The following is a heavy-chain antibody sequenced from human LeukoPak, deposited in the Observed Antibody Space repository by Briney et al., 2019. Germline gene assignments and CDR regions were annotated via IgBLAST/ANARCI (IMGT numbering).Heavy chain of an antibody. CDR3: ARRPPGVGVIL. CDR1: GYSISSGYY. J-gene: IGHJ4*02. CDR2: INHSGST. V-gene: IGHV4-38-2*02. D-gene: IGHD3-10*01. Sequence: SETLSLTCTVSGYSISSGYYWGWIRQPPGKGLEWIGEINHSGSTNYNPSLKSRVTISVDTSKNQFSLKLSSVTAADTAVYYCARRPPGVGVILWGQGTLVTVSS.